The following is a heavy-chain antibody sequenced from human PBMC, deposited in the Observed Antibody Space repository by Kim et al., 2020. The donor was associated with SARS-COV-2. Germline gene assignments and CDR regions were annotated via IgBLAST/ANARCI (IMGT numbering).Heavy chain of an antibody. D-gene: IGHD5-12*01. CDR2: ISSSSSYI. V-gene: IGHV3-21*01. J-gene: IGHJ4*02. Sequence: GGSLRLSCAASGFTFSSYSMNWVRQAPGKGLEWVSSISSSSSYIYYADSVKGRFTISRDNAKNSLYLQMNSLRAEDRAVYYCARGRDGYNYDYWGQGTLVTVSS. CDR3: ARGRDGYNYDY. CDR1: GFTFSSYS.